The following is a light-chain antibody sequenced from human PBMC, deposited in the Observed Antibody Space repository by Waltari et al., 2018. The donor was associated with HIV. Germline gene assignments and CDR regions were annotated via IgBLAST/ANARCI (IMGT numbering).Light chain of an antibody. CDR2: EVS. CDR1: SSDVGSYNL. Sequence: QSALTQPASVSGSPGQSITISCTGTSSDVGSYNLVSWYQQHPGKAPKLMIYEVSKRPSGVSILFSGSNAGNTASLTISGLQAEDEADYYCCSYAGSSTFYVFGTGTKVTVL. J-gene: IGLJ1*01. V-gene: IGLV2-23*02. CDR3: CSYAGSSTFYV.